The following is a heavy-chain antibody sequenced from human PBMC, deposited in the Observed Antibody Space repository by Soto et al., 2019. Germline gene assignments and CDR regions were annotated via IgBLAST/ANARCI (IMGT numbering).Heavy chain of an antibody. CDR1: GGTFSSYA. CDR3: ARNRGYDPFDY. V-gene: IGHV1-69*13. D-gene: IGHD5-12*01. Sequence: VASVKVSCKASGGTFSSYAISWVRQAPGQGLEWMGGIIPIFGTANYAQKFQGRVTITADESTSTAYMELSSLRSEDTAVYYCARNRGYDPFDYWGQGTLVTVSS. J-gene: IGHJ4*02. CDR2: IIPIFGTA.